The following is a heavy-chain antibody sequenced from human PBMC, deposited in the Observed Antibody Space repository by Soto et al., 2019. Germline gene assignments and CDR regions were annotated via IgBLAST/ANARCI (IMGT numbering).Heavy chain of an antibody. Sequence: SETLSLTCTVSGGSISSSSYYWGWIRQPPGKGLEGIGSIYYSGSTYYNPSLKSRVTISVDTSKNQFSLKLSSVTAADTAVYYCARRRGDYYGSGSPTFDYWGQGTLVTVSS. CDR2: IYYSGST. J-gene: IGHJ4*02. D-gene: IGHD3-10*01. CDR3: ARRRGDYYGSGSPTFDY. CDR1: GGSISSSSYY. V-gene: IGHV4-39*01.